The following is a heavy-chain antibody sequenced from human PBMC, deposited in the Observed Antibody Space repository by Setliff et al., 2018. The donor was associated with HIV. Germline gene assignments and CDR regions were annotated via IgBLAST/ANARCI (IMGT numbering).Heavy chain of an antibody. CDR1: GFTFRIYS. Sequence: GGSLRLSCAASGFTFRIYSMNWVRQAPGKGLEWVSSISGSRTYYADSLKGRFTISRDTSKNTLYLQMNGLRAEDTAVYYCARRAYCSSTTCFDNWGQGTLVTVSS. V-gene: IGHV3-21*01. D-gene: IGHD2-2*01. J-gene: IGHJ4*02. CDR3: ARRAYCSSTTCFDN. CDR2: ISGSRT.